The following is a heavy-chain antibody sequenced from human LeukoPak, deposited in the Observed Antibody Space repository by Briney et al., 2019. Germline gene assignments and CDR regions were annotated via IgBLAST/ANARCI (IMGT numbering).Heavy chain of an antibody. V-gene: IGHV3-33*08. CDR2: IWYDGSNK. J-gene: IGHJ4*02. CDR3: ARDQSGSHNYFDY. CDR1: GFPFSSYG. D-gene: IGHD1-26*01. Sequence: GRSLRLSCAASGFPFSSYGMHWVRQAPGKGLEWVALIWYDGSNKYYADSVKGRFTISRDNSKNTLYLQMNSLRAEDTAVYYCARDQSGSHNYFDYWGQGTLVTVST.